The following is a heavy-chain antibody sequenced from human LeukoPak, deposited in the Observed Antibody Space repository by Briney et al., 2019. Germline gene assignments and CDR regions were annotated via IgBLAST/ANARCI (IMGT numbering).Heavy chain of an antibody. CDR3: ARDDTSSWYQEY. CDR2: IKSNI. CDR1: GFTFSDYS. J-gene: IGHJ4*02. D-gene: IGHD6-13*01. V-gene: IGHV3-69-1*02. Sequence: GGSLRLSCSASGFTFSDYSMNWVRQAPGKGLEWVAYIKSNIYYADSVKGRFTISRDNAKNLLYLQMNSLAAGDTAVYYCARDDTSSWYQEYWGQGTLVTVSS.